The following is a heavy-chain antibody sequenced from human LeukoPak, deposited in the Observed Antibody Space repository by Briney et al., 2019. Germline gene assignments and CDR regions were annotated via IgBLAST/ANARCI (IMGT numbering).Heavy chain of an antibody. CDR1: GGSISSYY. Sequence: SETLSLTCTVSGGSISSYYWSWIRQPPGKGLEWIGYIYYSGSTNYNPSLKSRVTISVDTSKNQFSLKLSSVTAADTAVYYCARDKRSSWYYYGMHVWGQGTTVTVSS. D-gene: IGHD6-13*01. V-gene: IGHV4-59*01. J-gene: IGHJ6*02. CDR2: IYYSGST. CDR3: ARDKRSSWYYYGMHV.